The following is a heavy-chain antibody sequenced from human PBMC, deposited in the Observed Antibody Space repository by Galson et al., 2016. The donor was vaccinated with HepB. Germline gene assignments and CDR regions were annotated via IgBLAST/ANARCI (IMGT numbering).Heavy chain of an antibody. CDR3: SRGTVASMIRSAY. CDR2: IRGKPYSGTT. CDR1: GFTFGDYD. Sequence: SLRLSCATSGFTFGDYDMTWFRQAPGKGLEWVGFIRGKPYSGTTEYAASVKGRLTISRDDSKSIAYLQMNSLKTEYTALYYCSRGTVASMIRSAYWGQGTLVTVSS. J-gene: IGHJ4*02. V-gene: IGHV3-49*03. D-gene: IGHD3-22*01.